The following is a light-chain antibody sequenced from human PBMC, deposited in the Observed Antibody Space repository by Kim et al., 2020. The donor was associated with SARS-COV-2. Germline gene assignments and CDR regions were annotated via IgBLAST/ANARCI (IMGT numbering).Light chain of an antibody. CDR3: QVWETTSDHVV. J-gene: IGLJ2*01. CDR2: YDS. V-gene: IGLV3-21*01. Sequence: SYELTQPPSVSVAPGKTARITCGGNNIGSKSVHWYQQKPGQAPVLVIYYDSDRPSGIPERISGSNSGNTATLTISRVEAGDEADYFCQVWETTSDHVVFGRGTQLTVL. CDR1: NIGSKS.